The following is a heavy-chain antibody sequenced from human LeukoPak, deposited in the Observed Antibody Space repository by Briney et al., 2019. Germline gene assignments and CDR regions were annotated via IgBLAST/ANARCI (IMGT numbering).Heavy chain of an antibody. Sequence: KSSETLSLTCAVSGGSISRSGYSWSWIRQPPGKGLEWIGYIYYTGSTYYNPSLKSRLTISLDTSKNQFSQKLSPVTAADTAVYYCASLVFDPWGQGTLVTVSS. CDR1: GGSISRSGYS. J-gene: IGHJ5*02. D-gene: IGHD6-6*01. CDR2: IYYTGST. CDR3: ASLVFDP. V-gene: IGHV4-30-4*07.